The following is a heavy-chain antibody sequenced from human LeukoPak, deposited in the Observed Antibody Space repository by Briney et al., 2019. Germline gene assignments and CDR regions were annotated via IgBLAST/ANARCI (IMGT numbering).Heavy chain of an antibody. V-gene: IGHV1-69*05. CDR2: IIPIFGTA. D-gene: IGHD3-22*01. Sequence: SVKVSCKASGGTFSSYAISWVRQAPGQGLEWMGGIIPIFGTANYAQKFQGSVTITTDESTSTAYMELSSLRSEDTAVYYCARDNRAYYYDSSGYSRHDAFDIWGQGTMVTVSS. J-gene: IGHJ3*02. CDR1: GGTFSSYA. CDR3: ARDNRAYYYDSSGYSRHDAFDI.